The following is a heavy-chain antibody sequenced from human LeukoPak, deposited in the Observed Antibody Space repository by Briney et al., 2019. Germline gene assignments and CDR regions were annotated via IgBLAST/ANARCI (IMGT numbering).Heavy chain of an antibody. CDR2: IYYSGST. J-gene: IGHJ6*02. V-gene: IGHV4-59*08. D-gene: IGHD3-9*01. CDR3: ARHRYGSDV. CDR1: GGSISSYY. Sequence: SETLSLTCSVSGGSISSYYWSWIRQPPGKGLEWIGYIYYSGSTNYNPSLKSRVTISVDTSKNQFSLKLSSVTAADTAVYYCARHRYGSDVWGQGTTVTVSS.